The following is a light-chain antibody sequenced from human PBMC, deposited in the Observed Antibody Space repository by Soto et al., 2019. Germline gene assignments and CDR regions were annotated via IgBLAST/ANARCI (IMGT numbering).Light chain of an antibody. V-gene: IGKV3-20*01. CDR1: QSVSGSY. J-gene: IGKJ2*01. CDR3: QQYGGSPPGYI. CDR2: DVS. Sequence: EIVLTQSPGTLSLSPGERATLSCRASQSVSGSYLAWYQHKPGQAPRLLIYDVSNRATGIPDRFSGSGAGTDFTLTSSRLEPEDFAVYFCQQYGGSPPGYIFGLGTKLEIK.